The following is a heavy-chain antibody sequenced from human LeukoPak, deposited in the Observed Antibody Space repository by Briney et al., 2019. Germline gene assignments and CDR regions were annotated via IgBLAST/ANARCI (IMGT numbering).Heavy chain of an antibody. CDR1: GFTFSSYS. J-gene: IGHJ4*02. D-gene: IGHD2-15*01. V-gene: IGHV3-21*01. CDR3: ARDSDCSGGSCYADFDY. Sequence: PGGSLRLSCAASGFTFSSYSMNWVRQAPGKGLEWVSSISSSSSYIYYADSVKGRFTISRDNAKNSLYLQMNSLRAEDTAVYYCARDSDCSGGSCYADFDYWGQGTLVTVSS. CDR2: ISSSSSYI.